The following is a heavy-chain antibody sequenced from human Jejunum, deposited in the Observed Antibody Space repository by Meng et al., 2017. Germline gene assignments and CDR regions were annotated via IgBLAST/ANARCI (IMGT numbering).Heavy chain of an antibody. D-gene: IGHD4-17*01. Sequence: VGSGGGLCRPGGPLRPSCAASGFTFSSYAMSWVRQAPGKGLEWVSVISDSGGNTYDVGSVRGRFTISRDNSKNTLSLQMNSLRAEDTAVYYCAALYSDNGDYRYFDYWGQGTLVTVFS. V-gene: IGHV3-23*04. CDR1: GFTFSSYA. J-gene: IGHJ4*02. CDR2: ISDSGGNT. CDR3: AALYSDNGDYRYFDY.